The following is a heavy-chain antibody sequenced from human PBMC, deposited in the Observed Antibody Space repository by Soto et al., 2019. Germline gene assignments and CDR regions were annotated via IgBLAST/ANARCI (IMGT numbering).Heavy chain of an antibody. D-gene: IGHD6-13*01. V-gene: IGHV5-51*01. CDR2: IYPGDSDT. Sequence: GESLKISCKGSGYSFTSYWIGWVRQMPGKGLEWMGIIYPGDSDTRYSPSFQGQVTISADKSISTAYLQWSSLKASDTAIYYCARTAAAGKYYYGVDVWGQGTRVTVSS. CDR1: GYSFTSYW. CDR3: ARTAAAGKYYYGVDV. J-gene: IGHJ6*02.